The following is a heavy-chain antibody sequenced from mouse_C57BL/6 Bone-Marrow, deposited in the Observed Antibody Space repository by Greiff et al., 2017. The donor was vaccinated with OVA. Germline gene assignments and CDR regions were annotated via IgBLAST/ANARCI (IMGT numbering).Heavy chain of an antibody. V-gene: IGHV1-55*01. CDR1: GYTFTSYW. D-gene: IGHD2-4*01. Sequence: VQLQQSGAELVKPGASVKMSCKASGYTFTSYWITWVKQRPGQGLEWIGDIYPGSGSTNYNEKFKSKATLTVDTSSSTAYMQLSSLTSEDSAVYYCARWGLRRWYFDVWGTGTTVTVSS. J-gene: IGHJ1*03. CDR2: IYPGSGST. CDR3: ARWGLRRWYFDV.